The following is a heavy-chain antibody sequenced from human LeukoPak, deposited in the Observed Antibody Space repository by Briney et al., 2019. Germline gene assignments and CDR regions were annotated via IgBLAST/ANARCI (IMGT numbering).Heavy chain of an antibody. V-gene: IGHV3-23*01. CDR2: SSGGGGDT. CDR3: ARDSHPWYNWNSNYFDY. J-gene: IGHJ4*02. Sequence: TGGSLRLSCAASGFTFSSYAMSWVRQAPGKGLEWVSGSSGGGGDTYYADSVKGRFTIFRDNSKNTLYLQMNSLRAQDTAVYYCARDSHPWYNWNSNYFDYWGQGTLVSVSS. CDR1: GFTFSSYA. D-gene: IGHD1-20*01.